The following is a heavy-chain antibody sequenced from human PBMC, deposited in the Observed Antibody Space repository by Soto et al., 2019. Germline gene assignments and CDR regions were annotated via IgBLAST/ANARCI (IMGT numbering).Heavy chain of an antibody. Sequence: GGSLRLSCSASGFTISGYAMSWVRQAPGKGLEWVSMIRNSGGDTYYAESVKGRFTISRDSSRNTLYLQMTSLRREDTALYYCAKDRDHNIGYPIFDYWGQGT. CDR3: AKDRDHNIGYPIFDY. J-gene: IGHJ4*02. CDR1: GFTISGYA. D-gene: IGHD3-22*01. V-gene: IGHV3-23*01. CDR2: IRNSGGDT.